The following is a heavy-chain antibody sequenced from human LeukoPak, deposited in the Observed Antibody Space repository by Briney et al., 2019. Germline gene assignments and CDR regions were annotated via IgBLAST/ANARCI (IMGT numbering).Heavy chain of an antibody. V-gene: IGHV1-2*02. D-gene: IGHD6-13*01. J-gene: IGHJ5*02. Sequence: ASVKVSCKASGYTFTGNYMHWVRQAPGQGLEWMGWINPNSGRTSYARNFQGRVIMTRDPSINTAYMELSGLTSNDTAVYYCARTREYSSSWYFPPFDPWGQGTLVTISS. CDR1: GYTFTGNY. CDR3: ARTREYSSSWYFPPFDP. CDR2: INPNSGRT.